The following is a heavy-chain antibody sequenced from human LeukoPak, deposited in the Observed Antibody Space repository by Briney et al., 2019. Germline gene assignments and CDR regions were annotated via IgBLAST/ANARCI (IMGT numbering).Heavy chain of an antibody. V-gene: IGHV3-7*01. CDR1: GFTFSSYR. Sequence: PGGSLRLSCAASGFTFSSYRMNWVRQAPGKGLEWVANIKQDGSEKNYVDSVKGRFTISRDNAKNSLYLQMNSLGVEDTAVYYCAEGGYYGSSGDFDYWGQGTLVTVSS. D-gene: IGHD1-26*01. J-gene: IGHJ4*02. CDR2: IKQDGSEK. CDR3: AEGGYYGSSGDFDY.